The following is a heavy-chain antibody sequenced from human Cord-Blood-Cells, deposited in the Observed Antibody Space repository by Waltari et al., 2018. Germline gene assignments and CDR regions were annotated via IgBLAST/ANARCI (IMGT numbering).Heavy chain of an antibody. CDR1: GGSFRGYY. Sequence: QVQLQQWGAGLLKPSETLSLTCAVYGGSFRGYYWSWIRQPPGKGLEWIGEINHSGSTNYNPSLKSRVTISVDTSKNQFSLKLSSVTAADTAVYYCARSDVDIVATIKDPDYYYGMDVWGQGTTVTVSS. CDR2: INHSGST. V-gene: IGHV4-34*01. CDR3: ARSDVDIVATIKDPDYYYGMDV. D-gene: IGHD5-12*01. J-gene: IGHJ6*02.